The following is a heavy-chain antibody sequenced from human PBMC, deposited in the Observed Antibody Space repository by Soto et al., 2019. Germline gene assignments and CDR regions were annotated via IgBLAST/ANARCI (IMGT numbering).Heavy chain of an antibody. CDR2: IQSSGNT. CDR1: GDSVSSGRYY. V-gene: IGHV4-61*01. D-gene: IGHD2-15*01. J-gene: IGHJ4*02. CDR3: VRPQSRGQWTASY. Sequence: PSETLSLTCIVSGDSVSSGRYYWTWIRQAPGMRLELIGYIQSSGNTNYNPSLKSRVTISVDSSKNQFSFNLSSVTAADTAVYYCVRPQSRGQWTASYWAQKTLVSVSS.